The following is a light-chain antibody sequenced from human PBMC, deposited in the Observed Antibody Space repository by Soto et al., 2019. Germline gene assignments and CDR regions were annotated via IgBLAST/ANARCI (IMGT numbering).Light chain of an antibody. V-gene: IGKV1-5*03. CDR2: KAS. CDR3: QQYVRYRT. CDR1: QSISGW. J-gene: IGKJ1*01. Sequence: DIQMTQSPSTLSASLGDRVTITCRASQSISGWLAWYQQKPGKAPKLLIYKASTLESGVPSRFSGSGSGTEFTLTISSLQPDDFATYYCQQYVRYRTFGQGTKVDI.